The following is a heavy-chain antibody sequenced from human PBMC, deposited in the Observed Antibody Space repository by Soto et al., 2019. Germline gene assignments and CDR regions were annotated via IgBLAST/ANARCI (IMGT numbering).Heavy chain of an antibody. Sequence: QVQLQESGPGLVKPSESLSLTCAVSGGSISSYSWGWTRQPPGKGLEGIGYIYYSGSTNNNPSLRSRVTISVDTSKNQFSLKLTSVTAADTAVYYCARSRYTSGWWTPPFDYWGQGTLVTVSS. V-gene: IGHV4-59*01. CDR2: IYYSGST. J-gene: IGHJ4*02. D-gene: IGHD6-19*01. CDR3: ARSRYTSGWWTPPFDY. CDR1: GGSISSYS.